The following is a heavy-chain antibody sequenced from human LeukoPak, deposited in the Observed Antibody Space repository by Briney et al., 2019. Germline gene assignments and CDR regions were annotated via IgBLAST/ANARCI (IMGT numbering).Heavy chain of an antibody. CDR2: IQFDGSNK. V-gene: IGHV3-30*02. CDR3: ARSTYYYGSGSYYSGDYYYMDV. D-gene: IGHD3-10*01. Sequence: GGSLRLSCEASGFSFSNYGMHWVRQTPGKGLEWVTFIQFDGSNKYYLDSVKGRFTISRDNAKNSLYLQMNSLRAEDTAVYYCARSTYYYGSGSYYSGDYYYMDVWGKGTTVTISS. CDR1: GFSFSNYG. J-gene: IGHJ6*03.